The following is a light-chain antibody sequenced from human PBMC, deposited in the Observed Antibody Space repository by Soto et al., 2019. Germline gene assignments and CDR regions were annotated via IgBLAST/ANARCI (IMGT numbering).Light chain of an antibody. CDR3: QQYYNWPRT. Sequence: EIVMTQSPATLSVSPGERATLSCRASQRISRNLAWYQQKPGQAPRLLIYGASTRATGIPVRFSGSGSGTEFTLSISSLQSEDFAVYYCQQYYNWPRTFGQGTKVEIK. V-gene: IGKV3-15*01. J-gene: IGKJ1*01. CDR2: GAS. CDR1: QRISRN.